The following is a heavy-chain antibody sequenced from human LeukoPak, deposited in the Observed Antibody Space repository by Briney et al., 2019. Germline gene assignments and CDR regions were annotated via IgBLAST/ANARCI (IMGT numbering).Heavy chain of an antibody. Sequence: SETLSLTCAVYGRSFSGYYWSWIRQPPGKGLEWIGEINHSGSTNYNPSLKSRVTISVDTSKNQFSLKLSSVTAADTAVYYCAAGTTLGYWGQGTLVTVSS. J-gene: IGHJ4*02. V-gene: IGHV4-34*01. CDR1: GRSFSGYY. D-gene: IGHD1-7*01. CDR3: AAGTTLGY. CDR2: INHSGST.